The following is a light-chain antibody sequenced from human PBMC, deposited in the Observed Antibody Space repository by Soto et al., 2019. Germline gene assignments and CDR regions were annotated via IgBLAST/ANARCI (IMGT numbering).Light chain of an antibody. CDR2: DVS. V-gene: IGLV2-14*01. CDR1: SSDVGGYNY. Sequence: QSVLTQPASVSGSPGHSITISCTGTSSDVGGYNYVSWYQQHPGKAPKLMIYDVSNRPSGVSNRFSGSKSGNTASLTISGLQAEDEADYSCSSYTSSSLYVFGTGTKVTAL. CDR3: SSYTSSSLYV. J-gene: IGLJ1*01.